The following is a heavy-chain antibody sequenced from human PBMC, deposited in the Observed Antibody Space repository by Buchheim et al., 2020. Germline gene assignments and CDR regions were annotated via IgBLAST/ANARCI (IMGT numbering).Heavy chain of an antibody. J-gene: IGHJ4*02. CDR3: AKVDPVYYYDSSGYLY. V-gene: IGHV3-23*01. CDR2: ISGSGGRP. CDR1: GFTFSSYA. D-gene: IGHD3-22*01. Sequence: EVQLLESGGGLVQPGGSLRLSCAASGFTFSSYAMSWVRQAPGKGLEWVSAISGSGGRPYYADSLKGRFTISSDHSKNTLYLQMNSLRAEDTAVYYCAKVDPVYYYDSSGYLYWGQGTL.